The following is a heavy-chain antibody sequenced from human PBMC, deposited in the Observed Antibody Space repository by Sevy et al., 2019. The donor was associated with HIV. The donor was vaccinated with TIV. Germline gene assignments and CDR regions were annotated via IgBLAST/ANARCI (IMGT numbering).Heavy chain of an antibody. V-gene: IGHV4-4*07. CDR1: VGSISSYY. Sequence: SETLSLTCTVSVGSISSYYWSWIRQPAGKGLEWIGRIYTSGSTNYNPSLKSRVTMSVDTSKNQFSLKLSSVTAADTAVYYCARDKMLGDFWSGGRGSGYYYYGMDVWGQGTTVTVSS. CDR3: ARDKMLGDFWSGGRGSGYYYYGMDV. CDR2: IYTSGST. D-gene: IGHD3-3*01. J-gene: IGHJ6*02.